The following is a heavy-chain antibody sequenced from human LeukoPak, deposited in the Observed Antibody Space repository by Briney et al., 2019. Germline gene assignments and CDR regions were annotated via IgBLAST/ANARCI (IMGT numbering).Heavy chain of an antibody. Sequence: GASVKVSCKASGYTFTSYDINWVRQATGQGLVRMGWMNPNSGNTGYAQKFQGRVTMTRDTSISTAYMELSSLTSEDTAVYYCARNVPSTGDFVYWGQGTLVTVSS. CDR1: GYTFTSYD. CDR2: MNPNSGNT. J-gene: IGHJ4*02. CDR3: ARNVPSTGDFVY. V-gene: IGHV1-8*01. D-gene: IGHD3-10*01.